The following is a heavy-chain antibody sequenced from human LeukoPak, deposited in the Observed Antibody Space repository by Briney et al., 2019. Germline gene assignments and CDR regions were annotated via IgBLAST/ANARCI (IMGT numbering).Heavy chain of an antibody. V-gene: IGHV4-59*01. Sequence: SETLSLTCTVSGGSISSYYWSWIRQPPGKGLEWIGYIYYSGSTNYNPSLKSRVTISVDTSKNQFSLKLSSVTAADTAVYYCARGSSGNTIFGVVTGNYYGMDVWGQGTTVTVSS. CDR2: IYYSGST. D-gene: IGHD3-3*01. CDR3: ARGSSGNTIFGVVTGNYYGMDV. J-gene: IGHJ6*02. CDR1: GGSISSYY.